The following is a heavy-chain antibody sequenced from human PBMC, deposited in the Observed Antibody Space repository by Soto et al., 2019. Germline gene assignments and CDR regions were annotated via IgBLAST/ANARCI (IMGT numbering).Heavy chain of an antibody. CDR3: ARPPNNGRAGVYGMDV. D-gene: IGHD1-26*01. J-gene: IGHJ6*02. CDR1: GYTFTDYY. Sequence: QVLLVQSGAEVKKPGASVKVSCKASGYTFTDYYIHWVRQAPGQGLEWMGWIDGDSGDTKYAQKCQDGVTMTRDTSINTAYMALSRLTSDDTAVYYCARPPNNGRAGVYGMDVWGQGTTVTVSS. V-gene: IGHV1-2*02. CDR2: IDGDSGDT.